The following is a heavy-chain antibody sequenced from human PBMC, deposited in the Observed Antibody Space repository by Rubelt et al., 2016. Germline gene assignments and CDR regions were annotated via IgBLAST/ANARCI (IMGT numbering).Heavy chain of an antibody. Sequence: EVQLVESGGGLIQPGGSLRLSCAASGFTVSSNYMSWVRQAPGKGLEWVSVIYSGGSTYYADSVKGRFTISRGKSKKRLYIQRNSLRAEDTAVYYCARFVGVPARGAFDIWGQGTMVTVSS. V-gene: IGHV3-53*01. CDR2: IYSGGST. J-gene: IGHJ3*02. CDR3: ARFVGVPARGAFDI. CDR1: GFTVSSNY. D-gene: IGHD2-2*01.